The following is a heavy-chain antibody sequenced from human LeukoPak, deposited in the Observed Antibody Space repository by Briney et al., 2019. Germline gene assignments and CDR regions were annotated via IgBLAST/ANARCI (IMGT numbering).Heavy chain of an antibody. D-gene: IGHD6-6*01. Sequence: SETLSLTCSVSGGSIKSPTSYWSWIRQPPGKGLEWIGSVYYIGTTTYNKSLQSRVTISIDTSNSHFSLEIVSVTADDTAVYYCARNTSSSPGFDPWAQGTLVTVSS. J-gene: IGHJ5*02. CDR3: ARNTSSSPGFDP. CDR1: GGSIKSPTSY. CDR2: VYYIGTT. V-gene: IGHV4-61*03.